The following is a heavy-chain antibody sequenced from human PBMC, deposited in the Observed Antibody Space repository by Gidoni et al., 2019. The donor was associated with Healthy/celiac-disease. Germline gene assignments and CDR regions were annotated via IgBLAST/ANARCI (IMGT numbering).Heavy chain of an antibody. CDR1: GFTFSSYG. Sequence: QVQLVESGGGVVQPGRSLRLSCAASGFTFSSYGMHWVRQAPGKGLEWVAVISYDGSNKYYADSVKGRFTISRDNSKNTLYLQMNSLRAEDTAVYYCAKRYAELFDYWGQGTLVTVSS. V-gene: IGHV3-30*18. J-gene: IGHJ4*02. CDR2: ISYDGSNK. CDR3: AKRYAELFDY. D-gene: IGHD2-2*01.